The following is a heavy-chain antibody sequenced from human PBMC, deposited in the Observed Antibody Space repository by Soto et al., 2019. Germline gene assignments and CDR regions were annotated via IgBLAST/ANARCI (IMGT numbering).Heavy chain of an antibody. CDR1: GITYNNYT. Sequence: EVRLVESGGGLVKPGGSLRLSCVASGITYNNYTMNWVRQAPGKGLEWVASISGRSSYIYYADSLRGRFTISRDNTKKSLYFKMNDLSAEDTAVYYCATTGRRISDYWGQGTLVTVSS. CDR3: ATTGRRISDY. V-gene: IGHV3-21*02. CDR2: ISGRSSYI. J-gene: IGHJ4*02.